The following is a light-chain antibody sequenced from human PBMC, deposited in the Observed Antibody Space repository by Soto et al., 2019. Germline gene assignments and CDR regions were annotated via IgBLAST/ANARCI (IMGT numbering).Light chain of an antibody. CDR1: SSDDGDYNY. J-gene: IGLJ1*01. CDR3: SSYAGSLYV. CDR2: EVS. Sequence: QSALTQPPSASGSPRQSVTISCTGTSSDDGDYNYGSWYQQHPGKAPKLMIYEVSKRPSGVPDRFSGSKSGNTASLTVSGLQAEDEADYYCSSYAGSLYVFGTGTKLTVL. V-gene: IGLV2-8*01.